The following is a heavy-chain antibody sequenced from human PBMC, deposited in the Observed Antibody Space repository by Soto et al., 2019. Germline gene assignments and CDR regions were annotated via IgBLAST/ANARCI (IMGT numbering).Heavy chain of an antibody. CDR1: GFTFSSYA. J-gene: IGHJ6*02. V-gene: IGHV3-23*01. Sequence: PGGSLRLSCAASGFTFSSYAMSWVRQAPGKGLEWVSAISGSGGSTYYADSVKGRFTISRDNSKNTLYLQMNSLRAEDTAVYYCAKDRYYYDSSGPGHRYYYYYGMDVWGQGTTVTVSS. CDR2: ISGSGGST. CDR3: AKDRYYYDSSGPGHRYYYYYGMDV. D-gene: IGHD3-22*01.